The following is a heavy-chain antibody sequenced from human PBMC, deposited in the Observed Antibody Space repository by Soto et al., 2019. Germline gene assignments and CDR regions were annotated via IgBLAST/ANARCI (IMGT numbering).Heavy chain of an antibody. CDR2: INHSGST. D-gene: IGHD2-15*01. CDR3: ARVRVALYYYYGLDV. V-gene: IGHV4-34*01. Sequence: QVQLQQWGAGLLKPSETLSLTCAVYGGSFSGYYWSWIRQPPGKGLEWIGEINHSGSTNYNPSLKSRVTISVDTSKTQCSLTLSSVTAADTAVYYCARVRVALYYYYGLDVWGQGTPVTVSS. CDR1: GGSFSGYY. J-gene: IGHJ6*02.